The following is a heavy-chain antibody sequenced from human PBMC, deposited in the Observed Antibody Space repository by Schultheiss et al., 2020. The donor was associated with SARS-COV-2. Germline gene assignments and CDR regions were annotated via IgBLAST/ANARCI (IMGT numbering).Heavy chain of an antibody. Sequence: GGSLRLSCAASGFTFTSYAVSWVRQSPGKGLEWVSAISGSGGTTYYADSVKGLSTISRDNSKNTLDLQMNSLRAEDTAVYYCTTDLAYCGGDCYSSLYWGQGTLVTVSS. CDR1: GFTFTSYA. J-gene: IGHJ4*02. D-gene: IGHD2-21*01. CDR2: ISGSGGTT. CDR3: TTDLAYCGGDCYSSLY. V-gene: IGHV3-23*01.